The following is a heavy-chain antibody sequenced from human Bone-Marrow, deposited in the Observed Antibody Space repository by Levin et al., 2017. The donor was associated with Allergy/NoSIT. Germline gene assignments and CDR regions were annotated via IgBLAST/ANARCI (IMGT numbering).Heavy chain of an antibody. CDR1: GFTFDGYV. D-gene: IGHD3-10*01. J-gene: IGHJ4*02. CDR3: ARGMAGSGSYYNSHELDF. Sequence: GESLKISCAASGFTFDGYVMSWVRQAPGKGLEWVSGINWNGGSTGYADSVKGRFSIFRDNAKNSLFLQMDSLRAEDTAFYSCARGMAGSGSYYNSHELDFWGQGTLVTVSS. CDR2: INWNGGST. V-gene: IGHV3-20*04.